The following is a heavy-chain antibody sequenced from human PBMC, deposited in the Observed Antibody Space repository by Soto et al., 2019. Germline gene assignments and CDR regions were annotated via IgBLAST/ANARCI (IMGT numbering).Heavy chain of an antibody. V-gene: IGHV3-7*04. J-gene: IGHJ4*02. CDR3: ATDLNWEQY. CDR1: GFTFGTNW. Sequence: EVQLVESGGGLVQPGGSLRLSCAASGFTFGTNWMTWVRQAPGKGLECVGNIKPDGSERYYVDSVKGRFTISRDNAKNSLYLHMNSLRAEDTAVYYCATDLNWEQYWGQGTLVTVSS. D-gene: IGHD7-27*01. CDR2: IKPDGSER.